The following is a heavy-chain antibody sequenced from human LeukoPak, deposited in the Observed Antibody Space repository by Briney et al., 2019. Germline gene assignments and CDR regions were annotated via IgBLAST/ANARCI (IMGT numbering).Heavy chain of an antibody. Sequence: SETLSLTCAVYGGSFSGYCWTWIRQPPEKGLEWIGEINQSGVTNYNPSLKSRVTISVDTSKNQFSLKLTSVTAADTAVYYCARGPAATSRGLSYWGQGTLVTVSS. CDR2: INQSGVT. J-gene: IGHJ4*02. CDR1: GGSFSGYC. D-gene: IGHD6-25*01. CDR3: ARGPAATSRGLSY. V-gene: IGHV4-34*01.